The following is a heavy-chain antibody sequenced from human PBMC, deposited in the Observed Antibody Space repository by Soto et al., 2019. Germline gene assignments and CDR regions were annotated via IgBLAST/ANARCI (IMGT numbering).Heavy chain of an antibody. CDR2: TIPVFNTA. CDR1: GGTLSDHG. D-gene: IGHD3-10*01. CDR3: ARGVYGSGNYYTGPSAFDI. J-gene: IGHJ3*02. Sequence: QVQLEQSGAEVKKPGSSVKVSCKASGGTLSDHGVAWLLQAPGQGLEWMGGTIPVFNTAKYAQKFQGRVNVTADKFTNIAYMELSSLRSEDTAFYFCARGVYGSGNYYTGPSAFDIWGQGTMVIVSS. V-gene: IGHV1-69*06.